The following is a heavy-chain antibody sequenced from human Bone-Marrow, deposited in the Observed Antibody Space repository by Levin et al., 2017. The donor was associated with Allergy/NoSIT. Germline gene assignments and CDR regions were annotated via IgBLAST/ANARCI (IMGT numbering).Heavy chain of an antibody. CDR1: GFTAASVFTFSSYA. J-gene: IGHJ6*02. CDR2: ISSSSSYI. V-gene: IGHV3-21*01. Sequence: PGGSLRLSCAASGFTAASVFTFSSYAFNWVRQAPGKGLEWVSSISSSSSYIDYADSAKGRFTISRDNAKNSLFLQMNSLRADDTAVYYCVAERGVRSPSPYGMGVWGQGTTVTVSS. CDR3: VAERGVRSPSPYGMGV. D-gene: IGHD2-15*01.